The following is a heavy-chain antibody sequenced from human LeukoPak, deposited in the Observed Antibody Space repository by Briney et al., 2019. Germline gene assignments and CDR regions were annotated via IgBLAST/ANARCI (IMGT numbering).Heavy chain of an antibody. J-gene: IGHJ4*02. CDR1: GYTFTGYY. Sequence: ASVKVSCKASGYTFTGYYLHWVRQAPGQGLEWMGWINPSSGGTNYAQKFQDRVTMTRDTSISTAYMELSRLRSDDAAVYFCARVLYSSGWYYFFDHWGQGTLVTVSS. V-gene: IGHV1-2*02. D-gene: IGHD6-19*01. CDR3: ARVLYSSGWYYFFDH. CDR2: INPSSGGT.